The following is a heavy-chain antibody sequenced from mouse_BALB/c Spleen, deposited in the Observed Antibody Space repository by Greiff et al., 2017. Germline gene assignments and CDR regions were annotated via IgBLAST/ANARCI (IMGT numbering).Heavy chain of an antibody. CDR3: ARYGSSSYYAMDY. Sequence: VKLVESGGGLVQPGGSRKLSCAASGFTFSSFGMHWVRQAPEKGLEWVAYISSGSSTIYYADTVKGRFTISRDNPKNTLFLQMTSLRSEDTAMYYCARYGSSSYYAMDYWGQGTSVTVSS. CDR2: ISSGSSTI. D-gene: IGHD1-1*01. V-gene: IGHV5-17*02. CDR1: GFTFSSFG. J-gene: IGHJ4*01.